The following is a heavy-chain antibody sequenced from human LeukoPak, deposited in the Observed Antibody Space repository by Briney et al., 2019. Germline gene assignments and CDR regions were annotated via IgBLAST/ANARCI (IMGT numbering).Heavy chain of an antibody. V-gene: IGHV3-48*01. CDR2: ISSLSGTI. CDR1: GFTFSRYW. CDR3: VRDQGGAVSY. D-gene: IGHD3-16*01. Sequence: GGSLRLSCAASGFTFSRYWMNWVRQAPGKGLEWVSYISSLSGTINYADSVKGRFIISRDNAKNSMFLQMNSLRAEDTAVYYCVRDQGGAVSYWGQGTLVTVSS. J-gene: IGHJ4*02.